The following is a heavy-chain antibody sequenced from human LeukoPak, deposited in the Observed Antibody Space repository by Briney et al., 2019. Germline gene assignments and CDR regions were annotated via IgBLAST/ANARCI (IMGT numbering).Heavy chain of an antibody. Sequence: GGSLRLSCAASGFTFSTYNMNWVRQAPGKGLEWVSSISGSSSYIYYADSVKGRFSISRDNAKNSLYLQMNSLRAEDTAVYYCAKSGLNRFDYWGQGTLVTVSS. D-gene: IGHD2-15*01. V-gene: IGHV3-21*04. CDR1: GFTFSTYN. CDR2: ISGSSSYI. J-gene: IGHJ4*02. CDR3: AKSGLNRFDY.